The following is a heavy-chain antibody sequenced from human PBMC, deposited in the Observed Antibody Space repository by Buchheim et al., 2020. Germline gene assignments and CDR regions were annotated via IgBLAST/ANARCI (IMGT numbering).Heavy chain of an antibody. CDR1: GGSFSGYY. CDR2: INHSGST. CDR3: ARGPSTGIAVASGDY. V-gene: IGHV4-34*01. Sequence: QVQLQQWGAGLLKPSETLSLTCAVYGGSFSGYYWSWIRQPPGKGLEWIGEINHSGSTNYNPSLKSRVTISVDTSKSQFSLKLSSVTAADTAVYYCARGPSTGIAVASGDYWGQGTL. D-gene: IGHD6-19*01. J-gene: IGHJ4*02.